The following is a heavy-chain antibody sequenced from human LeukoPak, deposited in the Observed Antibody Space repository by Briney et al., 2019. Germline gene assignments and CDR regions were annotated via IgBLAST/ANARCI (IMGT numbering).Heavy chain of an antibody. Sequence: SETLSLTCTVSGGSISSYYWSWIRQPAGKGLEWIGRIYTSGSTNYNPSLKSRVTMSVDTSKNQFSLKLSSVTAADTAVYYCARLQDIVVVPAAPGAFDIWGQGTMVTVSS. D-gene: IGHD2-2*01. V-gene: IGHV4-4*07. J-gene: IGHJ3*02. CDR2: IYTSGST. CDR1: GGSISSYY. CDR3: ARLQDIVVVPAAPGAFDI.